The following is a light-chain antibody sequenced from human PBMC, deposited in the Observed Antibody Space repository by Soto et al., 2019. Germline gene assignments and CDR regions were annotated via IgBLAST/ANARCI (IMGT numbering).Light chain of an antibody. Sequence: EIVLTQSPGTLSLSPGERATLSCRVSQSLRDKYVAWYQQKPGQSPRLLIYGASTRATGIPDRFSGSGSGTDFTLTISRLDPEDFAVFYCQHYGSSPGTFGQGTKVEIK. CDR1: QSLRDKY. V-gene: IGKV3-20*01. CDR2: GAS. J-gene: IGKJ1*01. CDR3: QHYGSSPGT.